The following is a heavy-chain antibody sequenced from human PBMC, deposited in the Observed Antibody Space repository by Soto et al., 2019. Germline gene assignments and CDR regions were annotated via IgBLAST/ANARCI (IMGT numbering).Heavy chain of an antibody. V-gene: IGHV1-69*02. J-gene: IGHJ6*02. CDR2: IIPILGIA. D-gene: IGHD1-26*01. CDR3: ARGNSGSYHYGMDV. Sequence: QVQLVQSGAEVKKPGSSVKVSCKASGGTFSSYTISWVRQAPGQGLEWMGRIIPILGIANYAQKFQGRVTITAYKATSTAYMELSSLRSEETAVYYCARGNSGSYHYGMDVWGQGTTVTVSS. CDR1: GGTFSSYT.